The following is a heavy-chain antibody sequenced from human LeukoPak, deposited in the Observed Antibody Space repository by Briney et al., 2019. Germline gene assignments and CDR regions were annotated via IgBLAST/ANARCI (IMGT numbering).Heavy chain of an antibody. CDR3: ARSFMVGFDP. CDR1: GGSISSGDYY. J-gene: IGHJ5*02. Sequence: SETLSLTCTVSGGSISSGDYYWSWIRQPPGKGLEWIGYIYYSGSTNYNPSLKSRVTISVDTSKNQFSLKLSSVTAADTAVYYCARSFMVGFDPWGQGTLVTVSS. D-gene: IGHD3-10*01. CDR2: IYYSGST. V-gene: IGHV4-30-4*08.